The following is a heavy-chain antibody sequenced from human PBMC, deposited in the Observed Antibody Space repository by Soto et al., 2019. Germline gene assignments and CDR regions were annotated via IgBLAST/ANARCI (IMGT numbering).Heavy chain of an antibody. CDR2: IWYDGNDK. CDR3: ARGILGYCTGGICYHNWFDP. CDR1: GFTFTSYS. Sequence: QVQLVESGGGVVQPGRSLRLSCAASGFTFTSYSMHWVRQAPGKGLEWVAVIWYDGNDKYYADSVKGRFTISRDNSKXTXYXXMNSLRAEDTAVYYCARGILGYCTGGICYHNWFDPWGQGTLVTVSS. D-gene: IGHD2-15*01. V-gene: IGHV3-33*01. J-gene: IGHJ5*02.